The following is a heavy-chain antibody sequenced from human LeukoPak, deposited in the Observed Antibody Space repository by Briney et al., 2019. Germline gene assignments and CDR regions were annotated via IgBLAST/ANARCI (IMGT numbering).Heavy chain of an antibody. Sequence: GRSLRLSCAASGFTFSNYAMHWVRQAPGKGLEWVTVISYDGRNKYYADSVKGRFTISRDNPKNTLYVQMNSLRAEDTAVYYCARGRGADYGGNSGYFDYWGQGTLVTVSS. J-gene: IGHJ4*02. CDR1: GFTFSNYA. CDR2: ISYDGRNK. D-gene: IGHD4-23*01. V-gene: IGHV3-33*05. CDR3: ARGRGADYGGNSGYFDY.